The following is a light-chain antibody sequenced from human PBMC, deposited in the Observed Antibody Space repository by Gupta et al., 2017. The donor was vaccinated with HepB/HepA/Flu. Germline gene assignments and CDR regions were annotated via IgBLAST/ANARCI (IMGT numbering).Light chain of an antibody. CDR1: QSISSY. J-gene: IGKJ2*04. Sequence: DIQMTQSPSSLSASVGDRVTITCRASQSISSYLNWYQQKPGKAPKLLIYAASSLQSGVPSRFSGSGSGTDFTLTISSLQPEDFATYYCQQSDSTLMCNFGQGTKMEIK. V-gene: IGKV1-39*01. CDR3: QQSDSTLMCN. CDR2: AAS.